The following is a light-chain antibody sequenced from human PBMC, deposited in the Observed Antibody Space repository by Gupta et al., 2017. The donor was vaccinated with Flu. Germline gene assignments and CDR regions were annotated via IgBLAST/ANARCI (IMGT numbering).Light chain of an antibody. J-gene: IGKJ4*01. V-gene: IGKV1-5*03. CDR1: QSISSW. Sequence: PSTLSASVGDRLTITCRASQSISSWLAWYQQKPGKAPKLLIYKASSLESGVPSRFSGSGSGTDFTLTISSLRPDDFATYYCQQYNSYPLTFGTGTKVEIK. CDR3: QQYNSYPLT. CDR2: KAS.